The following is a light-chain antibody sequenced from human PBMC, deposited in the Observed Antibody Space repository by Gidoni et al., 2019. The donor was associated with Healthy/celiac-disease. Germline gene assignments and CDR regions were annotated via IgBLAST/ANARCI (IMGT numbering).Light chain of an antibody. CDR2: WAS. Sequence: DIAMTQSSDSLAVSLGERATINCQSSQSVLYSSNNKNCLAWYQQKPGQPPKLLIYWASTRESGVPDRFSGSWSGTGFTLAISSLQAEDVAVYYCQQYYSTPLTFGQGTKLEIK. J-gene: IGKJ2*01. V-gene: IGKV4-1*01. CDR3: QQYYSTPLT. CDR1: QSVLYSSNNKNC.